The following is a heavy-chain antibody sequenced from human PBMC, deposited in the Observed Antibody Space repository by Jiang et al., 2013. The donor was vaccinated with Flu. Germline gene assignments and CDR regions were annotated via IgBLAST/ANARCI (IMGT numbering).Heavy chain of an antibody. J-gene: IGHJ4*02. V-gene: IGHV4-39*07. CDR3: ARALKYSGFELPYFDF. Sequence: PGLVKPSETLSLTCGVSGGSLSGSGHYWVWIRQPPGKGLEWVGSVYHTGCTYYKPSLKSRVTMSVDTSKNHFSLNLNSVTAADTAVYYCARALKYSGFELPYFDFWGQGTLVTVSS. D-gene: IGHD5-12*01. CDR2: VYHTGCT. CDR1: GGSLSGSGHY.